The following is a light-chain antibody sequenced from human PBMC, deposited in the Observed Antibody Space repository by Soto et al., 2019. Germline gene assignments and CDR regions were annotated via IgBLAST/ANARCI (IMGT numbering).Light chain of an antibody. Sequence: DIVMTQSPDSLAVSLGERATINCKSSQSVLYTSNNKNYLAWYQQKAGQPPKLLIYWASTRESGVPDRFSGSGSGTDFTLTISSLQAEDGAVYYCQQYYSLPLTFGGGTMVEIK. CDR1: QSVLYTSNNKNY. CDR2: WAS. V-gene: IGKV4-1*01. CDR3: QQYYSLPLT. J-gene: IGKJ4*01.